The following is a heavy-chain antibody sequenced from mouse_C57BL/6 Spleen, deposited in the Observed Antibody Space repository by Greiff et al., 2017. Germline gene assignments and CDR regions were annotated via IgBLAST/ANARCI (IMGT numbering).Heavy chain of an antibody. CDR2: IYPRDGST. CDR1: GYTFTDHT. J-gene: IGHJ2*01. V-gene: IGHV1-78*01. D-gene: IGHD2-4*01. Sequence: QVQLQQSDAELVKPGASVKISCKVSGYTFTDHTIHWMKQRPEQGLEWIGYIYPRDGSTKYNEKFKGKATLAADKSSSTASMQLNSLTSEDSAVYFCAREALSYDYDVLFDYWGQGTTLTVSS. CDR3: AREALSYDYDVLFDY.